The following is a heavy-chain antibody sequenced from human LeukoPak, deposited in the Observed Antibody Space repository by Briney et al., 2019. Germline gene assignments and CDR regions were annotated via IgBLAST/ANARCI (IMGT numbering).Heavy chain of an antibody. Sequence: GASVKVSRKASGYTFTGYYMHWVRQAPGQGLEWMGRINPNSGGTNYAQKFQGRVTMTRDTSISTAYMELSRLRSDDTAVYYCASAYYDSSGPACWGQGTLVTVSS. CDR3: ASAYYDSSGPAC. CDR2: INPNSGGT. V-gene: IGHV1-2*06. CDR1: GYTFTGYY. D-gene: IGHD3-22*01. J-gene: IGHJ4*02.